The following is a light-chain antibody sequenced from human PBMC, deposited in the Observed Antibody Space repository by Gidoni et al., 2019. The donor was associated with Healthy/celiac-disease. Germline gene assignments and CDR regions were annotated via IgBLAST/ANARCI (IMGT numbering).Light chain of an antibody. CDR2: GAS. Sequence: EIVLTQSPVTLSLSPGERATLSCRASQSVSSSYLAWYQQKPGQAPRLLIYGASSRATGIPDRFSGSGSGTDFTLTISRLEPEDFAVYYCQQYGSSPPLTFGGGTKVEIK. J-gene: IGKJ4*01. V-gene: IGKV3-20*01. CDR1: QSVSSSY. CDR3: QQYGSSPPLT.